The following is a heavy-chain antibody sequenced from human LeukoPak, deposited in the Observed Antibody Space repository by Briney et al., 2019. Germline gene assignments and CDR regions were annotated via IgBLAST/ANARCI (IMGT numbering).Heavy chain of an antibody. V-gene: IGHV5-51*01. Sequence: RGESLKIPWKGSGYRFTSFWIGWVRQMPGKGLGGMGIFYPGDSDNRYSPSFKGQVTISADKSISTAYLQWSSLKASDTAMYYCLAAMPSPAPGYWGQGTLVTVSS. CDR2: FYPGDSDN. CDR3: LAAMPSPAPGY. CDR1: GYRFTSFW. J-gene: IGHJ4*02. D-gene: IGHD2-2*01.